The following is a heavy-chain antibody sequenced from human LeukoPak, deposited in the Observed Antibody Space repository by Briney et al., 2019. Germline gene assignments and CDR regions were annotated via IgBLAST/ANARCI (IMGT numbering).Heavy chain of an antibody. D-gene: IGHD6-19*01. CDR1: GYSMSSGSY. V-gene: IGHV4-38-2*02. CDR3: ARVDSSGRYWYFDL. Sequence: SETLSLTCTVSGYSMSSGSYWGWIRQPPGKGLEWIGNIYYTGRAYSNPTLKSRVTISVDTSKNQFSLKLSSVTAADTALYYCARVDSSGRYWYFDLWGRGTLVTVSS. J-gene: IGHJ2*01. CDR2: IYYTGRA.